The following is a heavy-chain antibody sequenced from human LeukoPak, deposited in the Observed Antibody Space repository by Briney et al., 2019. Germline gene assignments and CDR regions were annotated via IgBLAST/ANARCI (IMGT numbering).Heavy chain of an antibody. V-gene: IGHV1-2*02. D-gene: IGHD2-15*01. CDR2: INPNSGGT. J-gene: IGHJ5*02. Sequence: ASVKVSFKASGYTFTGYYMHWVRQAPGQGLEWMGWINPNSGGTNYAQKFQGRVTMTRDTSISTAYMELSSLRSDDTAVYYCARDQGGGSKNWFDPWGQGTLVTVSS. CDR1: GYTFTGYY. CDR3: ARDQGGGSKNWFDP.